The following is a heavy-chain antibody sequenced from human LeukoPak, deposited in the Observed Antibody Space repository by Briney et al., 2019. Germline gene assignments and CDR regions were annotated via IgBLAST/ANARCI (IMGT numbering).Heavy chain of an antibody. V-gene: IGHV4-34*01. Sequence: SETLSPTCAVYGGSFSGYYWSWIRQPPGKGLEWIGEINHSGSTNYNPSLKSRVTISVDTSKNQFSLKLSSVTAADTAVYYCFSDTLSRDAFDIWGQGTMVTVSS. CDR3: FSDTLSRDAFDI. J-gene: IGHJ3*02. CDR1: GGSFSGYY. CDR2: INHSGST. D-gene: IGHD3-3*02.